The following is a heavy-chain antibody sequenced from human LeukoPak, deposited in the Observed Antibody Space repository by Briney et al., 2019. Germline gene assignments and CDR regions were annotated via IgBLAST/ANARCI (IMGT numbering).Heavy chain of an antibody. CDR1: GFTFSIYA. Sequence: GGSLRLSCAASGFTFSIYAMSWVRQAPGKGLEWVVIISHGGSDKYYAESVKGRFTISRDNAKNSLYLQMNSLRDEDTAVYYCARNTRISAYYYGMDVWGQGTTVTVSS. D-gene: IGHD3-22*01. CDR3: ARNTRISAYYYGMDV. V-gene: IGHV3-30*03. J-gene: IGHJ6*02. CDR2: ISHGGSDK.